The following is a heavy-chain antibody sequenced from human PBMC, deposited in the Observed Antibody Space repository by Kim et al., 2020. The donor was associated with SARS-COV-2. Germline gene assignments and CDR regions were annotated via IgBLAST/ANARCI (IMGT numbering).Heavy chain of an antibody. V-gene: IGHV4-59*13. D-gene: IGHD6-13*01. Sequence: SETLSLTCTVSGGSISSYYWSWIRQPPGKGLEWIGYIYYSGSTNYNPSLKSRVTISVDTSKNQFSLKLSSVTAADTAVYYCARFGGVQQLGVHYYYYGMDVWGQGTTVTVSS. CDR1: GGSISSYY. CDR2: IYYSGST. CDR3: ARFGGVQQLGVHYYYYGMDV. J-gene: IGHJ6*02.